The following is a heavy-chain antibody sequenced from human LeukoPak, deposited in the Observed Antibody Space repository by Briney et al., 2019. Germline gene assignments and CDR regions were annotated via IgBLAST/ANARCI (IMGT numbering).Heavy chain of an antibody. CDR1: GGSISSYY. J-gene: IGHJ5*02. V-gene: IGHV4-4*09. D-gene: IGHD5-12*01. CDR2: IYTSGST. CDR3: ARILGSGYDWVWFDP. Sequence: SETLSLTCTVSGGSISSYYWSWIRQPPGKGLEWIGYIYTSGSTNYNPSLKSRVTISVDTSKNQFSLKLSSVTAADTAVYYCARILGSGYDWVWFDPWGQGTLVTVSS.